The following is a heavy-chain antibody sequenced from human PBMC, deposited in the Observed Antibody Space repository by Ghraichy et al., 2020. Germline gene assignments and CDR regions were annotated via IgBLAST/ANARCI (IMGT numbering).Heavy chain of an antibody. V-gene: IGHV3-23*01. CDR1: GFTFSSYA. CDR2: ISGSGGST. CDR3: AKDVQDFWSGSDAFDI. J-gene: IGHJ3*02. Sequence: GGSLRLSCAASGFTFSSYAMSWVRQAPGKGLEWVSAISGSGGSTYYADSVKGRFTIFRDNSKNTLYLQMNSLRAEDTAVYYCAKDVQDFWSGSDAFDIWGQGTMVTVSS. D-gene: IGHD3-3*01.